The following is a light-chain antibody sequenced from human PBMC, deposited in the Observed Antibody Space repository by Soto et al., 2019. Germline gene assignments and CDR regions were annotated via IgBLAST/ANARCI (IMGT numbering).Light chain of an antibody. Sequence: DIQMTPSPSSLSASVGDSVTITGPASQNIITYLNWYQQKPGKAPQLLVYAASSLQSAVPSRFSGSGSGTDFTLTISSLQPEAFATYYCQQSYSAPCTFGQAPKLEI. V-gene: IGKV1-39*01. CDR1: QNIITY. CDR2: AAS. CDR3: QQSYSAPCT. J-gene: IGKJ2*02.